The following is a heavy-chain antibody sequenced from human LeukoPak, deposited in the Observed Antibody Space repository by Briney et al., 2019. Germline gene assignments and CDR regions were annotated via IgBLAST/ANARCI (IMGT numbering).Heavy chain of an antibody. D-gene: IGHD3-3*01. CDR2: IYSGGST. V-gene: IGHV3-53*04. Sequence: AGGSLRLSCAASGFTVSSNYMSWVRQAPGKGLEWVSVIYSGGSTYYADSVKGRFTISRHNSKNTLYLQMNSLRAEDTAVYYCARATMYYDFWSGGSHFDNWGQGTLVTVSS. J-gene: IGHJ4*02. CDR3: ARATMYYDFWSGGSHFDN. CDR1: GFTVSSNY.